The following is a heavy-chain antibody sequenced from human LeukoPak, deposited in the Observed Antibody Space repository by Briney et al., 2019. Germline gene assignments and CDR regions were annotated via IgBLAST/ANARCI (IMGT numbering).Heavy chain of an antibody. D-gene: IGHD3-10*02. CDR3: AELGITMIGGV. Sequence: GRSLRLSCAASRFTFSSYAMHWVRRAPGKGLEWVSYISSSGSTIYYADSVKGRFTISRDNAKNSLYLQMNSLRAEDTAVYYCAELGITMIGGVWGKGTTVTISS. J-gene: IGHJ6*04. V-gene: IGHV3-48*03. CDR1: RFTFSSYA. CDR2: ISSSGSTI.